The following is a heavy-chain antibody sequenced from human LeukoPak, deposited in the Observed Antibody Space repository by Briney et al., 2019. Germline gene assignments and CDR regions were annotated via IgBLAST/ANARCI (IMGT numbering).Heavy chain of an antibody. Sequence: PGGSLRLSCAASGFTFSSYDMHWVRQATGKGLEWVSAIGTAGDTYYPGSVKGRFTNSRENAKNSLNLQMNSLRAEDTAVYYYARDRSVVPAAIGYYYYYGMDVWGQGTTVTVSS. CDR1: GFTFSSYD. J-gene: IGHJ6*02. CDR3: ARDRSVVPAAIGYYYYYGMDV. D-gene: IGHD2-2*02. CDR2: IGTAGDT. V-gene: IGHV3-13*01.